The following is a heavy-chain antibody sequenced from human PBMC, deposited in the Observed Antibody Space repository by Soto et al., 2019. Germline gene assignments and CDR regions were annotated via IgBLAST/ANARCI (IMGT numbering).Heavy chain of an antibody. CDR3: ARERKLSPPAWYFDY. V-gene: IGHV3-66*01. CDR1: GFTVSSNY. Sequence: GGSLRLSCAASGFTVSSNYMSWVRQAPGKGLEWVSVIYSGGSTYYADSVKGRFTISRDNSKNTLYLQMNSLRAEDTAVYYCARERKLSPPAWYFDYWGQGTLVTVSS. J-gene: IGHJ4*02. CDR2: IYSGGST.